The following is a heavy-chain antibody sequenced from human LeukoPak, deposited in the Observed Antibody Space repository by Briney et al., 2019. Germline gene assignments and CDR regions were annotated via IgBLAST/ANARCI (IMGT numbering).Heavy chain of an antibody. J-gene: IGHJ5*02. CDR3: ARDAGIAAAGTSWFDP. D-gene: IGHD6-13*01. CDR2: IYSGGST. V-gene: IGHV3-53*01. CDR1: GFTVSSNY. Sequence: QTGGSLRLSCAASGFTVSSNYMSWVRQAPGKGLEWVSVIYSGGSTYYADSVKGRSTISRDNSKNTLYLQMNSLRAEDTAVYYCARDAGIAAAGTSWFDPWGQGTLVTVSS.